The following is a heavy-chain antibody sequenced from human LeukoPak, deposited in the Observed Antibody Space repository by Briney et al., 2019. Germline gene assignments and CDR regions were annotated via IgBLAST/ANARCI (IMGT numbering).Heavy chain of an antibody. Sequence: PGGSLRLSCTASGFTFGDYAMTWVRQAPGKGLEWVSFIYSDNTHYSDSVKGRSTISRDNSKNTLYLQMNSLRAEDTAVYYCARRAGAYSHPYDYWGQGTLVTVSS. CDR2: IYSDNT. V-gene: IGHV3-53*01. CDR3: ARRAGAYSHPYDY. CDR1: GFTFGDYA. D-gene: IGHD4/OR15-4a*01. J-gene: IGHJ4*02.